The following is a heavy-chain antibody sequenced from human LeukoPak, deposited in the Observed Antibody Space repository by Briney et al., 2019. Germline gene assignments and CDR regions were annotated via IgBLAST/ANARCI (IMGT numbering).Heavy chain of an antibody. CDR1: GFTFSSYA. Sequence: AGGSLRLSCAASGFTFSSYAMSWVRQAPGKGLEWVSAISGSGGSTYYADSVKGRFTISRDNSKNTLYLQMNSLRAEDTAVYYCARDIQLWSGYYYLDHWGQGTLVTVSS. CDR3: ARDIQLWSGYYYLDH. J-gene: IGHJ4*02. D-gene: IGHD3-3*01. V-gene: IGHV3-23*01. CDR2: ISGSGGST.